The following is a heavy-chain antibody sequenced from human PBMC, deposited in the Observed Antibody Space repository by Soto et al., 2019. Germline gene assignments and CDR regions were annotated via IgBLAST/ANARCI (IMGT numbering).Heavy chain of an antibody. CDR3: ARLHLPALQGAFDM. CDR1: GGSINSDY. D-gene: IGHD2-2*01. Sequence: QVQLQESGPGLVKPSETLSLTCSVSGGSINSDYWTWIRQSAGKGLEWIGRISTSGRTTYNPSLMSRVTMSIDTSRNQFSLTLISVTAADTALYYCARLHLPALQGAFDMWGQGTMVTVSS. CDR2: ISTSGRT. J-gene: IGHJ3*02. V-gene: IGHV4-4*07.